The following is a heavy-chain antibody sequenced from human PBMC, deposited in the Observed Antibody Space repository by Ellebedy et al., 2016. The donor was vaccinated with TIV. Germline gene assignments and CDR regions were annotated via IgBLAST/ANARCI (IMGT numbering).Heavy chain of an antibody. D-gene: IGHD2-15*01. V-gene: IGHV1-2*02. Sequence: ASVKVSCKASGYTFTGYYMHWVRQAPGQGLEWMGWINPNSGGTNYAQKFQGRVTMTRDTSTSTVYMELSSLRSEDTAVYYCARFLAPVVVVAALALWGQGTLVTVSS. CDR1: GYTFTGYY. J-gene: IGHJ4*02. CDR3: ARFLAPVVVVAALAL. CDR2: INPNSGGT.